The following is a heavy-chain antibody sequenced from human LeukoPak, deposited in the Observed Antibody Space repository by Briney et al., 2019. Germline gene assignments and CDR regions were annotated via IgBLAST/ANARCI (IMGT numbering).Heavy chain of an antibody. CDR3: ARASDYDFWSAYRGAFDI. V-gene: IGHV4-38-2*02. CDR2: IYHSGTT. CDR1: GCSISSGYY. D-gene: IGHD3-3*01. Sequence: MSSETLSLTCTVSGCSISSGYYWGWIRQPPGKGLEWIGSIYHSGTTYYNPSLKSRVTISVDTSKNQFSLRLSSVTAADTAVYYCARASDYDFWSAYRGAFDIWGQGTMVTVSS. J-gene: IGHJ3*02.